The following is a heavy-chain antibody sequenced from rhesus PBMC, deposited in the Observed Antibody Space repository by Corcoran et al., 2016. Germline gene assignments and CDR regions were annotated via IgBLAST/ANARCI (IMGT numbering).Heavy chain of an antibody. CDR1: GGSISGGSYY. CDR2: IYISSGNT. Sequence: QVKLQESGPGQVKPLETLSLTCAVSGGSISGGSYYWSWLRQPPGKGLEWIGGIYISSGNTYYNPSLKSRVTISKDTAKNQFSLKLSSVTPEDMAVYFCARGAGTWDWFDVWGQGVVVTVSS. D-gene: IGHD1-1*01. J-gene: IGHJ6*01. V-gene: IGHV4S12*01. CDR3: ARGAGTWDWFDV.